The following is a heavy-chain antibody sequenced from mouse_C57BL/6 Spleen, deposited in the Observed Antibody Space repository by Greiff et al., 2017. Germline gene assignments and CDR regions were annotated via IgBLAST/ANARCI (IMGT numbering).Heavy chain of an antibody. Sequence: EVNLVESGGDLVKPGGSLKLSCAASGFTFSSYGMSWVRQTPDKRLEWVATISSGGSYTYYPDSVKGRFTISRDNVKDTLYQQMSSLKAEDTAMYYCARYKSTTVVASHWYFDVWGTGTTVTVSS. CDR2: ISSGGSYT. CDR1: GFTFSSYG. J-gene: IGHJ1*03. V-gene: IGHV5-6*01. D-gene: IGHD1-1*01. CDR3: ARYKSTTVVASHWYFDV.